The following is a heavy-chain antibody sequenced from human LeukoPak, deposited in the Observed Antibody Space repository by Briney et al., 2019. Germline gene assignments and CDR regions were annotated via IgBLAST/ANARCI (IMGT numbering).Heavy chain of an antibody. CDR1: GFTFSSYA. CDR2: ISGSGGST. V-gene: IGHV3-23*01. J-gene: IGHJ4*02. Sequence: PGGSQRLSCAASGFTFSSYAMSWVRQAPGKGLEWVSAISGSGGSTYYADSVKGRFTISRDNSKNTLYLQMNSLRAEDTAVYYCAKDGMGGYRKYYLDYWGQGTLVTVSS. D-gene: IGHD5-18*01. CDR3: AKDGMGGYRKYYLDY.